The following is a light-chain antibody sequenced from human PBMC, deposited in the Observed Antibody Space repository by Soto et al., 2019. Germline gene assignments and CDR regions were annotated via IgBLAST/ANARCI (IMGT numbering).Light chain of an antibody. Sequence: QSALTQPASVSGSPGQSITISCTGTSSDVGGYNYVSWYQQHPGKAPKLMIYGVTNRPSGVSNRFSGSKSANTASLTISGRQAEDEADYYCSSYTSSSTLSVVFGGGTKLTVL. CDR2: GVT. CDR3: SSYTSSSTLSVV. CDR1: SSDVGGYNY. V-gene: IGLV2-14*01. J-gene: IGLJ2*01.